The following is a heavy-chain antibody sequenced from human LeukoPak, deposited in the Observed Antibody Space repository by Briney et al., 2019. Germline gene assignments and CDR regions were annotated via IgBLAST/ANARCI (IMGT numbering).Heavy chain of an antibody. V-gene: IGHV3-30-3*01. CDR1: GFTFSSYA. CDR3: ARVNGDYWG. D-gene: IGHD4-17*01. Sequence: GGSLRLSCAASGFTFSSYAMHWVRQAPGKGLEWVAVISYDGSNKYYADSVKGRFTISRDNSKNTLYLQMNSLRAEDTAVYYCARVNGDYWGWGQGTLVTVSS. J-gene: IGHJ4*02. CDR2: ISYDGSNK.